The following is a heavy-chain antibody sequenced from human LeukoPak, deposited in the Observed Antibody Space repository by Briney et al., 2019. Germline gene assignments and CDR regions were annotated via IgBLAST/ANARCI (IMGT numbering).Heavy chain of an antibody. CDR3: ARDCGGGSCYGPYDAFDI. V-gene: IGHV3-23*01. CDR1: GFTFGSFV. Sequence: GGSLRLSCAASGFTFGSFVMNWVRQAPGKGLEWVSAVTGSGGSTYYADSVKGRFTISRDNAKNSLYLQMNSLRAEDTAVYYCARDCGGGSCYGPYDAFDIWGQGTMVTVSS. D-gene: IGHD2-15*01. CDR2: VTGSGGST. J-gene: IGHJ3*02.